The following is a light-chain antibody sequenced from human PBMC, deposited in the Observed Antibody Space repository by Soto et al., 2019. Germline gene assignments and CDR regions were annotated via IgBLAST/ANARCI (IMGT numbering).Light chain of an antibody. J-gene: IGLJ2*01. CDR2: EVS. CDR1: SSNVGGYNY. Sequence: QSVLTQPASVSGSPGQSITISCTGTSSNVGGYNYVSWYQQHPGKAPKLMIYEVSNRPSGVSNRFSGSKSGNTASLTISGLQAEDEADYYCCSYRSINTGVFGGGTKLTVL. CDR3: CSYRSINTGV. V-gene: IGLV2-14*01.